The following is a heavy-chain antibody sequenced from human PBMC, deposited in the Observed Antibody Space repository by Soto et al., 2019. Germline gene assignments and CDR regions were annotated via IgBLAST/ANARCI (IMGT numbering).Heavy chain of an antibody. CDR3: ARVGSRDAYNYVLDQ. CDR1: GRIFSSFP. J-gene: IGHJ1*01. V-gene: IGHV1-69*06. CDR2: VISASGSV. D-gene: IGHD5-18*01. Sequence: QVQVVQSGAEVKKPGSSVKISCKASGRIFSSFPTSWVRQVPGQGLEWMGGVISASGSVTYAPKFQGRVTMTAVNSAGIGYMELTSLTSGDTAIYYCARVGSRDAYNYVLDQWGPGTMVTVSS.